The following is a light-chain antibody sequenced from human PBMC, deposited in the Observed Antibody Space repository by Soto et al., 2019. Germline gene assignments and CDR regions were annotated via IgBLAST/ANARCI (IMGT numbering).Light chain of an antibody. CDR1: QSVSSH. CDR2: GAS. CDR3: QQYKNWPPTWT. J-gene: IGKJ1*01. Sequence: EIVMTPSPATLSVSLGERATLSCRASQSVSSHLAWYQQTPGQAPRLLIYGASTRATSIPARFSVSGSGTEITLTISSLQSEDFAFYYCQQYKNWPPTWTFGQGTKVDIK. V-gene: IGKV3-15*01.